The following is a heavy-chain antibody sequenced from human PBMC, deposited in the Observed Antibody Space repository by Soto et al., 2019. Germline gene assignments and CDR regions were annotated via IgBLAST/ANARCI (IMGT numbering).Heavy chain of an antibody. D-gene: IGHD4-17*01. CDR2: TRNKANSYTT. CDR3: ARSHDYGDYDGDY. Sequence: GGSLRLSCAASGFTFSDHYMDWVRQAPGKGLEWVGRTRNKANSYTTEYAASVKGRFTISRDDSKNSLYLQMNSLKTEDTAVYYCARSHDYGDYDGDYWGQGTLVTVSS. J-gene: IGHJ4*02. V-gene: IGHV3-72*01. CDR1: GFTFSDHY.